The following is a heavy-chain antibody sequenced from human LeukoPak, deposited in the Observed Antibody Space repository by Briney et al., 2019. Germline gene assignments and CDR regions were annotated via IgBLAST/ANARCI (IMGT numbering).Heavy chain of an antibody. CDR2: VYYSGST. CDR1: GGSVRSDSYY. D-gene: IGHD5-18*01. J-gene: IGHJ5*02. Sequence: SETLSLTCTVSGGSVRSDSYYWSWIRQPPGKGLEWIGYVYYSGSTNYNPSLKSRVTISVDTSKNQFSLKLSSVTAADTAVYYCASEDTAMGYNWFDPWGQGTLVTVSS. CDR3: ASEDTAMGYNWFDP. V-gene: IGHV4-61*01.